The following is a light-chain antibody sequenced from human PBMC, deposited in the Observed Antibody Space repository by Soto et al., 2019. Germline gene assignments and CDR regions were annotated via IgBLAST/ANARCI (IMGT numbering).Light chain of an antibody. Sequence: DIQMTQSPSTLSASVGDRVTITCRASQSITNYLNWYQHKPGKGPKLLIFAASSLQVGVPSRFSGSGSGTDFTLTISSLQPEDFATYFCQQSHSAPFTFGPGTKVDIK. J-gene: IGKJ3*01. CDR3: QQSHSAPFT. CDR2: AAS. CDR1: QSITNY. V-gene: IGKV1-39*01.